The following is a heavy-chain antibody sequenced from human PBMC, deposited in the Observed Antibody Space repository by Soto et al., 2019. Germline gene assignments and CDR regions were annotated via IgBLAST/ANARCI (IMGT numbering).Heavy chain of an antibody. Sequence: SETLSLTCIVSGDSISSSRSYWGWIRQPPGMGLEWIGSLYYSGSTYYNRSLKSRVTISVDTSKNQFSLKLTSVTASDTAVYYCARHIVVVPAAISWFDPWGQGTQVTVSS. CDR2: LYYSGST. CDR3: ARHIVVVPAAISWFDP. V-gene: IGHV4-39*01. D-gene: IGHD2-2*02. J-gene: IGHJ5*02. CDR1: GDSISSSRSY.